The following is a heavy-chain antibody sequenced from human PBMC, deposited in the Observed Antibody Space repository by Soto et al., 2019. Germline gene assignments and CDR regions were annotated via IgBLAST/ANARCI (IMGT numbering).Heavy chain of an antibody. CDR1: GYTFTSYY. V-gene: IGHV1-46*01. Sequence: ASVKVSWKASGYTFTSYYMHWVRQAPGQGLEWMGIINPSGGSTSYAQKFQGRVTMTRDTSTSTVYMELSSLRSEDTAVYYCAREVGATRVAVWGQGTTVTVSS. CDR3: AREVGATRVAV. CDR2: INPSGGST. D-gene: IGHD1-26*01. J-gene: IGHJ6*02.